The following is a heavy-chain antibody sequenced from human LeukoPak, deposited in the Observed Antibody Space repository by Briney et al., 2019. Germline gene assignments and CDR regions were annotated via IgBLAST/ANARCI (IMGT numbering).Heavy chain of an antibody. CDR2: ISSSSITM. CDR3: ARDSSSWYVERYFQH. Sequence: GGSLRLSCAASGFTFSSYSMNWVRQAPGKGLEWVSHISSSSITMYYADSVKGRFTISRDNAKNSLFLQMNSLRAEDTAVYYCARDSSSWYVERYFQHWGQGTLVTVSS. V-gene: IGHV3-48*04. CDR1: GFTFSSYS. D-gene: IGHD6-13*01. J-gene: IGHJ1*01.